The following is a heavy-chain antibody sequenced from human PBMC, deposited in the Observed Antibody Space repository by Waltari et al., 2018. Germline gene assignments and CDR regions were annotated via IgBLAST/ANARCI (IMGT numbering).Heavy chain of an antibody. CDR1: GFTFSSYE. CDR2: ISSSGSTI. V-gene: IGHV3-48*03. Sequence: EVQLVESGGGLVQPGGSLRLSCAASGFTFSSYEMNWVRQAPGKGLEWVSYISSSGSTIYYADSVKGRVTISRDNAKNSLYLQMNSLRAEDTAVYYCAREPMQWLTPGAFDIWGQGTMVTVSS. J-gene: IGHJ3*02. D-gene: IGHD6-19*01. CDR3: AREPMQWLTPGAFDI.